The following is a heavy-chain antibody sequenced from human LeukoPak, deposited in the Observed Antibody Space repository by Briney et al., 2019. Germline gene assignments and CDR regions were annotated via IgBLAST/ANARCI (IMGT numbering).Heavy chain of an antibody. CDR1: GYTFTDYY. V-gene: IGHV1-2*02. Sequence: ASVKVSCKASGYTFTDYYIHWVRQAPGHGLKWMGWVNPHSGGTNFAQRFRGRVTLTRDTSATTAYMELTRLESDDTAIYYCARTDNKYDSRLLFNWGQGTQIIVSS. J-gene: IGHJ4*02. CDR2: VNPHSGGT. CDR3: ARTDNKYDSRLLFN. D-gene: IGHD3-22*01.